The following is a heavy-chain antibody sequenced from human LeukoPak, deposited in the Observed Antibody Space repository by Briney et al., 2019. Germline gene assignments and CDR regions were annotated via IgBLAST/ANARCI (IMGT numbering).Heavy chain of an antibody. V-gene: IGHV4-59*01. CDR3: ARDSYYGSGSYG. D-gene: IGHD3-10*01. CDR1: DDSIKNYF. J-gene: IGHJ4*02. CDR2: VFYSGST. Sequence: SETLSLTCTVSDDSIKNYFWTWIRQSPGKGLEWIGYVFYSGSTSYNPSLRSRLTMSVDTSKSQFSLNLKSVTAADTAVYYCARDSYYGSGSYGWGQGTLVTVSS.